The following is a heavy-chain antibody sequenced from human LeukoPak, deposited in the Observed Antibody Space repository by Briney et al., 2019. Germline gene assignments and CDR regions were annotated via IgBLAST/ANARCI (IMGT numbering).Heavy chain of an antibody. CDR2: IYSGGNT. D-gene: IGHD4-17*01. CDR1: GFTVGSNY. J-gene: IGHJ4*02. Sequence: PGGSLRLSCAASGFTVGSNYMSWVRQAPGKGLEWVSVIYSGGNTYYADSVKGRFTISRDNSKNTLYLQMNSLRAEDTAVYYCARDRGDYRFDYWGQGTLVTVSS. V-gene: IGHV3-53*01. CDR3: ARDRGDYRFDY.